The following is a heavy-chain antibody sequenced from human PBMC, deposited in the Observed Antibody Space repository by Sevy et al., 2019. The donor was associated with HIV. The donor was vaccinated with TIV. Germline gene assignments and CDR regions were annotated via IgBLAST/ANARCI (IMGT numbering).Heavy chain of an antibody. CDR1: GGSISNYY. CDR3: GTRVTFYGMDV. J-gene: IGHJ6*02. CDR2: IYYSGDT. V-gene: IGHV4-59*12. D-gene: IGHD4-4*01. Sequence: SETLSLTCTVSGGSISNYYWSWIRQPPGKGLEWIGYIYYSGDTNYKPSLQSRVTISVDTFNNQFSLKLRSVTAADTAVYYCGTRVTFYGMDVWGQGTTVTVS.